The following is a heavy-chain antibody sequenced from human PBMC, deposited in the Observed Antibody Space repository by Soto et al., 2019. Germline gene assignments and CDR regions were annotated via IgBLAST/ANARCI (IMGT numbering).Heavy chain of an antibody. V-gene: IGHV1-69*04. Sequence: QVQVVQSGAEVKRPGSSLKVSCETSGGTSAIYTITWVRQAPGQGLQWMGRIVPTLSVTNYAQEFQGRLTLTVGTSTTTIHMELSSLTSEDAAVYYCTTEKFGGGRVGVRYWGPGTLVTVSS. CDR2: IVPTLSVT. CDR3: TTEKFGGGRVGVRY. D-gene: IGHD3-10*01. CDR1: GGTSAIYT. J-gene: IGHJ4*02.